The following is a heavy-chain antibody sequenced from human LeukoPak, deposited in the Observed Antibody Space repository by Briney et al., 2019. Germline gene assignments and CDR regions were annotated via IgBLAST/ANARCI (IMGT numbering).Heavy chain of an antibody. V-gene: IGHV1-2*02. J-gene: IGHJ4*02. CDR3: ARVDEITMVRGVLGY. CDR1: GYTFTGYY. D-gene: IGHD3-10*01. Sequence: ASVKVSCKASGYTFTGYYMHWVRQAPGQGLEWMGWINPNSGGTNYAQKFQGRVTMTRDTSISTAYMELSRLRSDGTAVYYCARVDEITMVRGVLGYWGQGTLVTVSS. CDR2: INPNSGGT.